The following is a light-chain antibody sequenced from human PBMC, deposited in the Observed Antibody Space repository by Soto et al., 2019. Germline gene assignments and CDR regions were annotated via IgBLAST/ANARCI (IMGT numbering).Light chain of an antibody. Sequence: EIVLTQSPGTLSLSPGERATLSCRASQSVSSSYLAWYQQKPGQAPRLLIYGASSRATGIPDRFSGSGSGTDFTLTISGLEPEDFALYYCQQYGSSPPITFGPGTKVDIK. CDR2: GAS. CDR1: QSVSSSY. V-gene: IGKV3-20*01. CDR3: QQYGSSPPIT. J-gene: IGKJ3*01.